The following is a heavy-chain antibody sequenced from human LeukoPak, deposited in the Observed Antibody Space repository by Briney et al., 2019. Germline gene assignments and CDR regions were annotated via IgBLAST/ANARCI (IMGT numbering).Heavy chain of an antibody. V-gene: IGHV3-30-3*01. CDR3: ARGRGYCSSTSCYQWIQLWAYEANYSYSGMDV. CDR2: ISYDGSNK. Sequence: PGRSLRLSCAASGFTFSSYAMHWVRQAPGKGLEWVAVISYDGSNKYYADSVKGRFTISRDNSKNTLYLQMTSLRAEDTAVYYCARGRGYCSSTSCYQWIQLWAYEANYSYSGMDVWGQGTTVTVSS. CDR1: GFTFSSYA. D-gene: IGHD2-2*01. J-gene: IGHJ6*02.